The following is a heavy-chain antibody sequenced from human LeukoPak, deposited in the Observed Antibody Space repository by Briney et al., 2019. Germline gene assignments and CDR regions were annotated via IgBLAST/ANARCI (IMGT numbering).Heavy chain of an antibody. CDR3: VKDYTADTNGYFED. V-gene: IGHV3-43D*04. Sequence: GGSLLLSCHASGFTFDDKAMVWVRQPPGKGLEWVSLISWDGDNTYYSDSVKGRFTISRDNSRNCLYLQMNSLRVEDTALYYCVKDYTADTNGYFEDWGQGTLVTVAS. CDR1: GFTFDDKA. D-gene: IGHD2-8*01. J-gene: IGHJ4*02. CDR2: ISWDGDNT.